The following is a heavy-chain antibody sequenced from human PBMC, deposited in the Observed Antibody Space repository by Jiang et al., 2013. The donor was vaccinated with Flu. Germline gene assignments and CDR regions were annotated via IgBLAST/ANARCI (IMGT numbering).Heavy chain of an antibody. V-gene: IGHV6-1*01. J-gene: IGHJ5*02. CDR2: TYYRSTWYN. D-gene: IGHD1-7*01. Sequence: RGLEWLGRTYYRSTWYNDHGSAVKSRINIDADTSKNHVSLQLRSVTPEDAAVYYCARDFVLPGNYRGFDPWGQGTLVIVSS. CDR3: ARDFVLPGNYRGFDP.